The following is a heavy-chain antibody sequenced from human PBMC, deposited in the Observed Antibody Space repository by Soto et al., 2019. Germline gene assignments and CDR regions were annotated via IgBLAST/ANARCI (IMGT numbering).Heavy chain of an antibody. CDR3: ARFSGGVYNTYYFYYGMDV. V-gene: IGHV1-3*01. CDR1: GYTFSTYS. Sequence: GASVKVSCKASGYTFSTYSMHWVRQAPGHSLEWMGWINGATGQTRSSQRFQDRVTMTTDTSTSTAYMELRSLRSDDTAVYYCARFSGGVYNTYYFYYGMDVWGQGTTVTVSS. CDR2: INGATGQT. D-gene: IGHD2-15*01. J-gene: IGHJ6*02.